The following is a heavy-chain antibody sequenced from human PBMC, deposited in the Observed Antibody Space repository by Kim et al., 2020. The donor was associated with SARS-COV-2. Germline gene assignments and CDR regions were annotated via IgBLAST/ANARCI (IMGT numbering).Heavy chain of an antibody. CDR1: GGSISSFY. CDR3: ARDYYDSSGYRHDAFDI. J-gene: IGHJ3*02. V-gene: IGHV4-59*01. Sequence: SETLSLTCTVSGGSISSFYWSWVRQPPGKGLEWIGYLYYSGSTNYNPSLKSRVTISVDTSKNQFSLKMSSVTAADTAVYYCARDYYDSSGYRHDAFDIWG. CDR2: LYYSGST. D-gene: IGHD3-22*01.